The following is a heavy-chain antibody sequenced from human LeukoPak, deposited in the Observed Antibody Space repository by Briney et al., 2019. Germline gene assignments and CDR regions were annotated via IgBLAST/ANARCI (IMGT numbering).Heavy chain of an antibody. CDR3: ARGGSSGYYYG. Sequence: PSETLSLNCTVSGGPISSYYWMWLRQPAGQGLDWIGRLYTSVSNNYNPSIKSRVTMSLDTYKNQYSLKLTSMTAADTAVYYCARGGSSGYYYGWGQGALVTVSS. D-gene: IGHD3-22*01. V-gene: IGHV4-4*07. J-gene: IGHJ4*02. CDR2: LYTSVSN. CDR1: GGPISSYY.